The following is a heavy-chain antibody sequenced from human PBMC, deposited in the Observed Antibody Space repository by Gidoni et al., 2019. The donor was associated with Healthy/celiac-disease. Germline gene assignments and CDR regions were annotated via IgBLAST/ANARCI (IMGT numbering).Heavy chain of an antibody. Sequence: EVQLVESGGRLVKPGWSLSLSCTSSGFTFSSYSMNWGRKAPGKGLEWVSLISNRNSYRNNAGSVKGRCTTSRDNGKNSPYLQRNSLRAEETAVYYWARGGYSYGKGYWGKGTLVTVSS. CDR3: ARGGYSYGKGY. D-gene: IGHD5-18*01. CDR2: ISNRNSYR. CDR1: GFTFSSYS. J-gene: IGHJ4*02. V-gene: IGHV3-21*02.